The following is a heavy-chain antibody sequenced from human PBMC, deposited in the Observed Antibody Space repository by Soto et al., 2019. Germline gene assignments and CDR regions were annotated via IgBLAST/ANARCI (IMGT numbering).Heavy chain of an antibody. CDR2: IYYSGST. Sequence: SETLSLTCTVSGGSISSYYWSWIRQPPGKGLEWIGYIYYSGSTNYNPSLKSRVTISVDTSKNQFSLKLSSVTAADTAVYYCARGLGYCSSTSCYFNWFDPWGQGTLVTVSS. D-gene: IGHD2-2*01. CDR1: GGSISSYY. V-gene: IGHV4-59*01. J-gene: IGHJ5*02. CDR3: ARGLGYCSSTSCYFNWFDP.